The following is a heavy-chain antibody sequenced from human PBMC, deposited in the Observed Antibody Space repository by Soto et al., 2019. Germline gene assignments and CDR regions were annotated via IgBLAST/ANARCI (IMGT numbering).Heavy chain of an antibody. CDR2: IYYSGST. CDR1: GGSISSYY. Sequence: SETLSLTCTVSGGSISSYYGGWFRQPPGKGLEWIGFIYYSGSTTYHPSLKSRVTISVDTSKNQFSLKLSSVTAADTAVYYCARSYGSGSYYNWSAPCGKGTLVIVSS. V-gene: IGHV4-59*01. J-gene: IGHJ5*02. D-gene: IGHD3-10*01. CDR3: ARSYGSGSYYNWSAP.